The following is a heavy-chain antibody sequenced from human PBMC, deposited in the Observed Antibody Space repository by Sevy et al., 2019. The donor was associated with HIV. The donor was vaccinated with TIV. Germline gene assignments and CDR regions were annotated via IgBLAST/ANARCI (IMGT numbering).Heavy chain of an antibody. Sequence: SETLSLTCTVSGGSISSGDYYWSWIRQPPGKGLEWIGYIYYSGSTYYNPSLKSRVTISVDTSKNQLSLKLSSVTAADTAVYYCARLSGGSYHFDYWGQGTLVTVSS. CDR2: IYYSGST. V-gene: IGHV4-30-4*01. CDR3: ARLSGGSYHFDY. J-gene: IGHJ4*02. D-gene: IGHD1-26*01. CDR1: GGSISSGDYY.